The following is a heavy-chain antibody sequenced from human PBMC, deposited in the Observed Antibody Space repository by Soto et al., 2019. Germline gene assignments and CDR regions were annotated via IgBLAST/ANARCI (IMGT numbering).Heavy chain of an antibody. CDR3: ARRSLLGYCSGGSCYSSDYYYYGMDV. CDR2: IYYSGST. D-gene: IGHD2-15*01. CDR1: GGSISSSSYY. Sequence: PSETLSLTCTVSGGSISSSSYYWGWIRQPPGKGLEWIGSIYYSGSTYYNPSLKSRVTISVDTSKNQFSLKLSSVTAADTAVYYCARRSLLGYCSGGSCYSSDYYYYGMDVWGQGTTVTVSS. V-gene: IGHV4-39*01. J-gene: IGHJ6*02.